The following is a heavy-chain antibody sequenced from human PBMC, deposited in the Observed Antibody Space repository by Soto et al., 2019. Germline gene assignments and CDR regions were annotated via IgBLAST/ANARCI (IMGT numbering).Heavy chain of an antibody. D-gene: IGHD4-17*01. Sequence: SETLSLTCTVSGGSISSYYWSWIRQPPGKGLEWIGYIYYSGSTNYNPSLKSRVTISVDTSKNQFSLKLSSVTAADTAVYYCASSRLDYGDYVTFDIWGQGTMGTV. CDR1: GGSISSYY. V-gene: IGHV4-59*08. J-gene: IGHJ3*02. CDR3: ASSRLDYGDYVTFDI. CDR2: IYYSGST.